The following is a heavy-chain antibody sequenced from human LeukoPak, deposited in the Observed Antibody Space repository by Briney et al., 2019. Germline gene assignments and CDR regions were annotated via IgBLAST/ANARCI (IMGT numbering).Heavy chain of an antibody. J-gene: IGHJ5*01. V-gene: IGHV4-59*08. D-gene: IGHD2/OR15-2a*01. CDR3: ARHIQGNPYFDS. CDR2: IYYSAST. Sequence: SETLSLTCTGSGGSITSFYWRWLQQPPGRGREWSGYIYYSASTNYNPPLKGRATISVDTSKHQSALKPRSAAAADTAVYYCARHIQGNPYFDSWGHGTLVTVSS. CDR1: GGSITSFY.